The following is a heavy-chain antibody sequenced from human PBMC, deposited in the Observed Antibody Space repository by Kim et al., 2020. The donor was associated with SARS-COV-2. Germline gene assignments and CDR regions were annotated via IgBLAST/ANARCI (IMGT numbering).Heavy chain of an antibody. CDR2: YPGESGT. D-gene: IGHD2-15*01. Sequence: YPGESGTRYSPSFQGQVTTSADKSISTAYLQWSSLKASDTAMYYCARIGDYWGQGTLVTVSS. J-gene: IGHJ4*02. CDR3: ARIGDY. V-gene: IGHV5-51*01.